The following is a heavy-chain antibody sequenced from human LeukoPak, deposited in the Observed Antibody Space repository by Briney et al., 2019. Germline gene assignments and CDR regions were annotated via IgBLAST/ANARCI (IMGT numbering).Heavy chain of an antibody. CDR2: ISGSGGST. Sequence: GGSLRLSCAASGFTFSGYAMSWVRQAPGKGLEWVSAISGSGGSTYYADSVKGRFTISRDNSKNTLYLQMNSLRAEDTAVYYCAPRGDTAMVTNYFDYWGQGTLVTVSS. CDR3: APRGDTAMVTNYFDY. V-gene: IGHV3-23*01. D-gene: IGHD5-18*01. CDR1: GFTFSGYA. J-gene: IGHJ4*02.